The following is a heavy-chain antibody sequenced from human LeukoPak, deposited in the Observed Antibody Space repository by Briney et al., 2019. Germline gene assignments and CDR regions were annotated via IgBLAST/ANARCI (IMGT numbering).Heavy chain of an antibody. Sequence: GASVKVSCKASGYTFTSYDINWVRQATGQGLEWMGWMNPNSGNTGYAQKFQGRVTMTRNTSISTAYLELSSLRSEDTAVYYCARDPGYIVVVPAAIRANYYYYYGMDVWGQGTTVTVSS. CDR1: GYTFTSYD. CDR3: ARDPGYIVVVPAAIRANYYYYYGMDV. D-gene: IGHD2-2*01. CDR2: MNPNSGNT. V-gene: IGHV1-8*01. J-gene: IGHJ6*02.